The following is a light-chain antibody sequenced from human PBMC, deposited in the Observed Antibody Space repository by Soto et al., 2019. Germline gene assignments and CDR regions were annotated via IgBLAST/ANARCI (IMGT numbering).Light chain of an antibody. CDR3: QQYNRYSPT. CDR2: KAS. CDR1: QSISAW. V-gene: IGKV1-5*03. Sequence: DIQMTQSPSTLSASVGDRVTITCRASQSISAWLAWYQQKAGKAPNLLIYKASRLESGVPSRFSGSGSETEFTLTISGLQPGDSATYYCQQYNRYSPTFGQGTKVEVK. J-gene: IGKJ1*01.